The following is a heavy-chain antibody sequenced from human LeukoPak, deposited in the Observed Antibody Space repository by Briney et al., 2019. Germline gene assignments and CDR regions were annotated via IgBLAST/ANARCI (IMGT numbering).Heavy chain of an antibody. J-gene: IGHJ5*02. CDR1: GYTFSSHY. CDR3: ARSQHMENWFDP. Sequence: ASVKVSCKASGYTFSSHYYHWVRQAPGQGLEWMGIIIPSAGSTTYAQNFQGRVNMIRDMSTSTVYMELSGLTSDGTAVYYCARSQHMENWFDPWGQGTLVTVSS. CDR2: IIPSAGST. D-gene: IGHD2-21*01. V-gene: IGHV1-46*01.